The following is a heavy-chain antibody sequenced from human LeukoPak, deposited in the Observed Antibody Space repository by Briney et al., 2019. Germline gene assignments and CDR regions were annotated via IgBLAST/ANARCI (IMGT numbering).Heavy chain of an antibody. V-gene: IGHV3-21*01. CDR3: ARGVDTAMATITGY. Sequence: GGSLRLSCAASGFTFSSYSVNWVRQAPGKGLEWVSSISSSSSYIYYADSVKGRFTISRDNAKNSLYLQMNSLRAEDTAVYYCARGVDTAMATITGYWGQGTLVTVSS. CDR2: ISSSSSYI. D-gene: IGHD5-18*01. CDR1: GFTFSSYS. J-gene: IGHJ4*02.